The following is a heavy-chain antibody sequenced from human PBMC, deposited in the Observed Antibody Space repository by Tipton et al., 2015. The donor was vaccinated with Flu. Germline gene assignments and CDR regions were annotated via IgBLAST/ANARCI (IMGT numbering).Heavy chain of an antibody. Sequence: SLRLSCAASGFTFSSYSMNWVRQAPGKGLEWVSSISSSSSYIYYADSVKGRFTISRDNAKNSLYLQMNSLRAEDTAVYYCARDDYIVGAYDAFDIWGQGTMVTVSS. CDR1: GFTFSSYS. D-gene: IGHD1-26*01. V-gene: IGHV3-21*01. CDR2: ISSSSSYI. CDR3: ARDDYIVGAYDAFDI. J-gene: IGHJ3*02.